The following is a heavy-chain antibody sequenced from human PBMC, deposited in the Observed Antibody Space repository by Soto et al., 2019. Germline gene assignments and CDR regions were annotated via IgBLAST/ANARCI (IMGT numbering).Heavy chain of an antibody. V-gene: IGHV1-69*01. D-gene: IGHD6-6*01. Sequence: QVQLVQSGAEVKKPGSSVKVSCKASGGTFSSYAISWVRQAPGQGLEWMGGIIPIFGTANYAQKFQGRVTITADEATSTAYMELSSLRSEDTAVYYCASPSIAARDYYYYGMDVWGQGTTVTVSS. CDR3: ASPSIAARDYYYYGMDV. CDR1: GGTFSSYA. J-gene: IGHJ6*02. CDR2: IIPIFGTA.